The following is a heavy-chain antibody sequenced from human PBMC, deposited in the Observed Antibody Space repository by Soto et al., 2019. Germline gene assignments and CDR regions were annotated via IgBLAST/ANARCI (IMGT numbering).Heavy chain of an antibody. CDR1: GFTFSSHG. J-gene: IGHJ4*02. CDR2: ISGSALST. Sequence: EVQLLESGGGLVQPGGSLRLACAASGFTFSSHGMSWVRQAPGKGLEWVSAISGSALSTYFADSRKGRFTISRDNSKNTLFLQMNSLRAEDTAVYYCARADSGGSKLGFDYWGQGTLVTVSS. V-gene: IGHV3-23*01. CDR3: ARADSGGSKLGFDY. D-gene: IGHD4-17*01.